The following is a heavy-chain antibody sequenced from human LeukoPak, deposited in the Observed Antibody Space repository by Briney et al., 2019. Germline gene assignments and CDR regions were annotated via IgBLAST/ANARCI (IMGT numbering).Heavy chain of an antibody. CDR3: ARARYYYMDV. J-gene: IGHJ6*03. CDR2: IYYSGST. CDR1: GGSISSYY. V-gene: IGHV4-59*08. D-gene: IGHD1-14*01. Sequence: SETLSLTCTVSGGSISSYYWSWIRQPPGKGLEWIGYIYYSGSTNYNPSLKSRVTISVDTSKNQFSLKMSSVTAADTAVYYCARARYYYMDVWGKGTTVTVSS.